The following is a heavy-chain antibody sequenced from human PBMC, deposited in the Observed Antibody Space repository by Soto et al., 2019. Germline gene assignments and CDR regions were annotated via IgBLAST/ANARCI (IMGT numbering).Heavy chain of an antibody. D-gene: IGHD3-16*01. Sequence: GGSLRLSCAASGFTFSTYWMHWVRHAPGKGLVWVSRIKTVGSVTTYADSVKGRFTSSRDNAKNTLYLQINTLRAEDTAVYYCARNLGGSHDYWGRGTLVTVSS. CDR2: IKTVGSVT. J-gene: IGHJ4*02. V-gene: IGHV3-74*01. CDR1: GFTFSTYW. CDR3: ARNLGGSHDY.